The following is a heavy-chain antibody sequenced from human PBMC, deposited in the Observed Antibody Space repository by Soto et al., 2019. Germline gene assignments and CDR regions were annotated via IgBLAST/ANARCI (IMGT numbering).Heavy chain of an antibody. CDR1: GYTFTGYY. Sequence: ASVKVSCKASGYTFTGYYMHWVRQAPGQGLEWMGWINPNSGGTNYAQKFQGWVTMTRDTSISTAYMELSRLRSDDTAVYYCARDRGGYCSSTSCPGAFDIWGQGTMVTVS. V-gene: IGHV1-2*04. CDR3: ARDRGGYCSSTSCPGAFDI. D-gene: IGHD2-2*01. J-gene: IGHJ3*02. CDR2: INPNSGGT.